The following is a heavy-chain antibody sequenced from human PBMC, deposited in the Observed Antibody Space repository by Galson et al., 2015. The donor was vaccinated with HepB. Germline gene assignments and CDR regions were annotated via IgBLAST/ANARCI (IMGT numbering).Heavy chain of an antibody. D-gene: IGHD1-20*01. V-gene: IGHV3-30-3*01. J-gene: IGHJ4*02. CDR1: GFTFSSYA. CDR3: ARDYNWNDEGSYYFDY. Sequence: SLRLSCAASGFTFSSYAMHWVRQAPGKGLEWVAVISYDGSNKYYADSVKGRFTISRDNSKNTLYLQMNSLRAEDTAVYYCARDYNWNDEGSYYFDYWGQGTLVTVSS. CDR2: ISYDGSNK.